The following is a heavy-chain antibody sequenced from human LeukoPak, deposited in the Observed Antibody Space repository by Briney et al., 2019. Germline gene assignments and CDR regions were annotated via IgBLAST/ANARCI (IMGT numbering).Heavy chain of an antibody. CDR2: MYDNRST. V-gene: IGHV4-59*11. J-gene: IGHJ4*02. Sequence: SETLSLTCTVPGASISSHYWSWIRQPPGKGLGWIGYMYDNRSTKDNPSLKRRVTLSADTSKTQFSLRLSSVTAADTAVYYCATIKRGNIYGYFDFWGQGILVTVSS. CDR3: ATIKRGNIYGYFDF. D-gene: IGHD5-18*01. CDR1: GASISSHY.